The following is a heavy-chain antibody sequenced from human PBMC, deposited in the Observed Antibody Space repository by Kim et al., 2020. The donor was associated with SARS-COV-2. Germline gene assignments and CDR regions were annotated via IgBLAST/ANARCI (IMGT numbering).Heavy chain of an antibody. V-gene: IGHV3-53*01. Sequence: RTHDADSVNGRFTNSRDNSKNTLYLQKNSQRAEDTAVYYCARDLDYYGMDVWGQGTTVTVSS. J-gene: IGHJ6*02. CDR2: RT. CDR3: ARDLDYYGMDV.